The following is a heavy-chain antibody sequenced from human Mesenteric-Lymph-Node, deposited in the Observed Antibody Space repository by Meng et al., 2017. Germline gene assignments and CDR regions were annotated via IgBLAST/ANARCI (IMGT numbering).Heavy chain of an antibody. J-gene: IGHJ4*02. CDR2: RKQGGSQK. D-gene: IGHD5-24*01. CDR1: RFTFSTYW. V-gene: IGHV3-7*01. CDR3: ASTGMATPRYYFDY. Sequence: GESLKISCGASRFTFSTYWMSCVRQAAGKGLEWVANRKQGGSQKWYVDSVKGRFTISRHNAKNSVCLQMNSLRAEDTAVYYCASTGMATPRYYFDYWGQGTLVTVSS.